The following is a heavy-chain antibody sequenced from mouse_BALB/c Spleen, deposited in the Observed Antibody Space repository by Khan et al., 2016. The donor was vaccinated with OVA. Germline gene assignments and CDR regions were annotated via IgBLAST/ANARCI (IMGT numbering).Heavy chain of an antibody. CDR1: GYSFTTYY. Sequence: EVQLQESGPELMKPGASVKISCKASGYSFTTYYIHWVMQSHGKSLEWIGYIDPFSGGTTYNQKFKDKATLTVDTSSSTAYIHLSNLTSEDSAVYCCTRHGYVAWFTYWGQGTLVTVSA. CDR3: TRHGYVAWFTY. J-gene: IGHJ3*01. CDR2: IDPFSGGT. D-gene: IGHD2-2*01. V-gene: IGHV1S135*01.